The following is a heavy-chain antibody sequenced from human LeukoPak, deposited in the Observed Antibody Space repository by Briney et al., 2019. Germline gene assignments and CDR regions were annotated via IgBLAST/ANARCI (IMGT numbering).Heavy chain of an antibody. D-gene: IGHD6-6*01. CDR1: GGSFSGYY. J-gene: IGHJ3*02. CDR3: AREFSTSSTAFDM. Sequence: SETLSLTCAVYGGSFSGYYWSWIRQPPGKGLEWIGEINHSGSTNYNPSLKSRVTISVDTSKNQFSLKLSSVTAADTAVYYCAREFSTSSTAFDMWGQGTMVTVSS. CDR2: INHSGST. V-gene: IGHV4-34*01.